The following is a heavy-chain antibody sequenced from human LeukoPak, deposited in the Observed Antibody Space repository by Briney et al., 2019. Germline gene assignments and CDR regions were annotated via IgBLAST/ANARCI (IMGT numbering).Heavy chain of an antibody. V-gene: IGHV3-30*04. CDR2: ISYDGGNK. CDR3: ARVADSTSSDVYYFYHMDV. D-gene: IGHD6-6*01. Sequence: GGSLRLSCAASGFTFSSYAMHWVRQAPGKGLEWVAVISYDGGNKYYADSVKGRFTISRDNSKNTLFLQMNSLRADDTAVFYYARVADSTSSDVYYFYHMDVWGKGTTVTVSS. J-gene: IGHJ6*03. CDR1: GFTFSSYA.